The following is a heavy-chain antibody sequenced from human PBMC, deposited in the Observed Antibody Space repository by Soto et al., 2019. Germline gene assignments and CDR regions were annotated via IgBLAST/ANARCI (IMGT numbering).Heavy chain of an antibody. J-gene: IGHJ6*02. V-gene: IGHV4-34*01. Sequence: SETLSLTCAVYGGSFSGYYWSWIRQPPGKGLEWIGEINHSGSTNYNPSLKSRVTISVDTSKNQFSLKLGSVTAADTAVYYCARGGGYSGYDDLGYYYYYGMDVWGQGTTVTVSS. CDR2: INHSGST. CDR1: GGSFSGYY. D-gene: IGHD5-12*01. CDR3: ARGGGYSGYDDLGYYYYYGMDV.